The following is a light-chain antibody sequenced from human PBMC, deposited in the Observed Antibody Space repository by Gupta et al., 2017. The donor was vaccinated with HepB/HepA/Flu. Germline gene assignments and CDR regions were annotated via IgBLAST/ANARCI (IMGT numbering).Light chain of an antibody. V-gene: IGKV1-39*01. CDR2: AAS. CDR3: QQSYSSPLT. Sequence: DIQMIQSPSSLSASVGDRVTITCRASQSISSYLNWYQQKPGKAPKLLIYAASSLQSGVPSRFSGSGSGTDFTLTISSLQPEDFANYYCQQSYSSPLTFGGGTKVEIK. J-gene: IGKJ4*01. CDR1: QSISSY.